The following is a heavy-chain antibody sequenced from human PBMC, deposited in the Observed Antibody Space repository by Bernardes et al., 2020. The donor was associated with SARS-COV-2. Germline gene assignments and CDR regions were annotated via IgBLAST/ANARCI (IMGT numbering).Heavy chain of an antibody. CDR1: GFMTSYE. CDR2: ISYDVNQK. J-gene: IGHJ4*02. V-gene: IGHV3-30*04. Sequence: AGSLTLSCVASGFMTSYEMHWVRQAPGKGLEWVASISYDVNQKFYVDSVKGRFTISRDNSKNTLYLQMSSLRSEDTATYYCAKDPGGRELESWGQGTLVSVSS. CDR3: AKDPGGRELES. D-gene: IGHD3-16*01.